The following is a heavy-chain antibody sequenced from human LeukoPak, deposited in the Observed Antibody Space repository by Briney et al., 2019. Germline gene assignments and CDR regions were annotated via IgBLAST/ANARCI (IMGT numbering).Heavy chain of an antibody. V-gene: IGHV4-59*01. D-gene: IGHD2-2*01. CDR2: IYYTGNT. CDR3: AKEPREYCSSTSCPNWFDS. J-gene: IGHJ5*01. CDR1: GCSISPNY. Sequence: PSETLSLTCTASGCSISPNYWSWIRQPPGKGLEWIGNIYYTGNTNYNPSLQSRVTISIDKSKSQFSLKLTSLTAADTAVYYCAKEPREYCSSTSCPNWFDSWGQGALVTVSS.